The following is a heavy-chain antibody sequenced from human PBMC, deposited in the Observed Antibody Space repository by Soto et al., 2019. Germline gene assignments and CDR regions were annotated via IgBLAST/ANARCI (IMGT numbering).Heavy chain of an antibody. V-gene: IGHV3-33*01. CDR3: ARGLCSSSWYFDY. D-gene: IGHD6-13*01. CDR2: IWYDGSNK. Sequence: PGGSLRLSCAASGFTFSSYGMHWVRQAPGKGLEWVAVIWYDGSNKYYADSVKGRFTISRDNSKNTLYLQMNSLRAEDTAVYYCARGLCSSSWYFDYWGQGTLVTV. J-gene: IGHJ4*02. CDR1: GFTFSSYG.